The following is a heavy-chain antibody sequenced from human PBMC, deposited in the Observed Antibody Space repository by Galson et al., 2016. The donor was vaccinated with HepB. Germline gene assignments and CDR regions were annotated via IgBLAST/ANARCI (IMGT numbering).Heavy chain of an antibody. CDR3: ARADGFNTPFFDS. V-gene: IGHV3-21*01. Sequence: SLRLSCAVSGFTLSNYRIDWVRQAPGKGLEWVSCISSSSVYIWYADSVRGRFTNSRDNAKNSLYLQMDRLTAEDMAVYYCARADGFNTPFFDSWGQGTLVTVSS. CDR1: GFTLSNYR. J-gene: IGHJ4*02. CDR2: ISSSSVYI. D-gene: IGHD5-24*01.